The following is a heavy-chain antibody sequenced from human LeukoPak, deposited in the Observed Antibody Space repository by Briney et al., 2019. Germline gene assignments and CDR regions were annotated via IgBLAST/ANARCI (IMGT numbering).Heavy chain of an antibody. D-gene: IGHD3-10*01. Sequence: PGGSMRLSCAASGFTFSSYSMNWVRQAPGKGLEWVSSISSSSSYIYYADSVKGRFTISRDNAKNSLYLQMNSLRAEDTAVYYRAREFGTPGVIDYWGQGTLVTVSS. V-gene: IGHV3-21*01. J-gene: IGHJ4*02. CDR3: AREFGTPGVIDY. CDR2: ISSSSSYI. CDR1: GFTFSSYS.